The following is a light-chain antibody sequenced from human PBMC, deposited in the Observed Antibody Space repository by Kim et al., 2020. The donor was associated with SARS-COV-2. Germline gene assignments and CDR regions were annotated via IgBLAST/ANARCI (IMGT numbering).Light chain of an antibody. CDR3: LKYISLSCT. CDR1: QGISIY. V-gene: IGKV1-27*01. J-gene: IGKJ1*01. CDR2: SAS. Sequence: DIQMTQSPSSLSASVGDRVTITCRASQGISIYLAWYQQKPGKVPKLLIYSASALQSGVPSRFSGSGSGTDFTLTISSLQPEDVATYYCLKYISLSCTFVQGTKVDIK.